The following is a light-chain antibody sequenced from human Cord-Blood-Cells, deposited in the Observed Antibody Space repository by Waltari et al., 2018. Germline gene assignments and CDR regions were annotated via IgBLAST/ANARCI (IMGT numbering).Light chain of an antibody. CDR1: QSVLYSSNNKNY. Sequence: DIVLTQSPDSLAVSMGERATINCKSSQSVLYSSNNKNYLALYQQKPGQPPKMRIYWASTRDSGVPDRFSGSGSGTDFTLTISSLQAEDVAVYYCQQYYSTPFTFGPGTKVDIK. CDR2: WAS. CDR3: QQYYSTPFT. J-gene: IGKJ3*01. V-gene: IGKV4-1*01.